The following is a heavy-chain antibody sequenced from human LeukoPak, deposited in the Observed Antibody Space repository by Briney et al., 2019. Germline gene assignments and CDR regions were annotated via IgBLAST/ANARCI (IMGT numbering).Heavy chain of an antibody. CDR3: AKSSDYGYYYYMDV. CDR1: GFTFSNYW. Sequence: GGSLRLSCAASGFTFSNYWMSWLRQAPGKGLEWVANIKQDGSEKYYVDSVKGRFTISRDSAKNSLYLQMNNLRTEDMALYYCAKSSDYGYYYYMDVWGKGTTVTVSS. V-gene: IGHV3-7*03. D-gene: IGHD4/OR15-4a*01. J-gene: IGHJ6*03. CDR2: IKQDGSEK.